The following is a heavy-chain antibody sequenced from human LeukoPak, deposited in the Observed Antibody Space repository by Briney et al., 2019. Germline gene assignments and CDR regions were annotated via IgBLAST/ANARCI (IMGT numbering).Heavy chain of an antibody. J-gene: IGHJ4*02. CDR3: ASPHCGGDCPIDY. V-gene: IGHV3-11*04. CDR1: GFTFSDYY. D-gene: IGHD2-21*02. CDR2: ISSSGSAI. Sequence: GGSLRLSCAGSGFTFSDYYMSWIRQAPGKGLEWLSYISSSGSAIYCAASVKGRFTISRDNAKNSLFLQMNSLRAEDTAVYYCASPHCGGDCPIDYWGQGTLVTVSS.